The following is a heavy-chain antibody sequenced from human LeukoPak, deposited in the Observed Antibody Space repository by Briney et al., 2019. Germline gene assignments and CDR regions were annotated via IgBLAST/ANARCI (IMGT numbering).Heavy chain of an antibody. CDR2: IYYSGST. D-gene: IGHD2/OR15-2a*01. J-gene: IGHJ3*02. Sequence: SETLSLTCTVSGGSISSYYWSWIRQPAGKGLEWIGYIYYSGSTKYDPSLKSRVTISVDTSKNQFSLKLSSVTAADTAVYYCARHFFVGAEDAFDIWGQGTMVTVSS. V-gene: IGHV4-59*08. CDR3: ARHFFVGAEDAFDI. CDR1: GGSISSYY.